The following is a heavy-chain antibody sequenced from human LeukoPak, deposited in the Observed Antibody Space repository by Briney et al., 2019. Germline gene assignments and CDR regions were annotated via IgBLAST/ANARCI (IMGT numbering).Heavy chain of an antibody. CDR1: GFTVSSNY. J-gene: IGHJ4*02. CDR3: ARGYSGTYYPDY. D-gene: IGHD1-26*01. Sequence: GGSLRLSCAASGFTVSSNYMSWVRQAPGKGLEWVAFISYDGGSKYYADSVKGRFAFSRDNSRNTLYLQMNSLRAEDTAVYYCARGYSGTYYPDYWGQGTLVTVSS. CDR2: ISYDGGSK. V-gene: IGHV3-30*09.